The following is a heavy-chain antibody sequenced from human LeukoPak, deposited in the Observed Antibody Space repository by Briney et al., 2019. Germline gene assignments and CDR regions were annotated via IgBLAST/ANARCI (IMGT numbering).Heavy chain of an antibody. CDR1: GFTFSRYW. D-gene: IGHD4-23*01. CDR2: IEQDGSQK. CDR3: ARYDVTLHAGFDF. J-gene: IGHJ4*02. Sequence: GGSLRLSCVTSGFTFSRYWMSWVRQAPGKGLEWVANIEQDGSQKYYVDPVKGRFTISRDNAKNSMYLQMNSLRVEDTAVYHCARYDVTLHAGFDFWGQGALVTVSS. V-gene: IGHV3-7*01.